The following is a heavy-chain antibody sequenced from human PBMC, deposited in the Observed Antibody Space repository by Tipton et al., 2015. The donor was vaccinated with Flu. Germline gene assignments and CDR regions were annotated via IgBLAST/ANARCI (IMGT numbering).Heavy chain of an antibody. CDR3: ARIQGGYYGSESYDT. D-gene: IGHD3-10*01. V-gene: IGHV4-59*01. Sequence: LRLSCSVSGGSISSYYWSWIRQPPGKGLEWIGYVFYTGGTDYNPSLKSRVTISVDTSKNQFSLELISVTAADTAVYYCARIQGGYYGSESYDTWGQGMLVTVSS. CDR2: VFYTGGT. J-gene: IGHJ5*02. CDR1: GGSISSYY.